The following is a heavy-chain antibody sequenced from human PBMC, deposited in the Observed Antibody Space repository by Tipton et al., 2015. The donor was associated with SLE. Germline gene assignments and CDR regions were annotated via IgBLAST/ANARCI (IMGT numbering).Heavy chain of an antibody. V-gene: IGHV3-53*05. CDR3: ATLWGYCSVGRCYSAF. CDR2: IYSGETT. D-gene: IGHD2-15*01. Sequence: GSLRLFCAASGFIVRSHYMSWVRQAPGKGLEWVSVIYSGETTYYADSVKGRFAISRDNSKNTLYLQMNSLRPEDTAVYYCATLWGYCSVGRCYSAFWGQGTLVTVSS. J-gene: IGHJ4*02. CDR1: GFIVRSHY.